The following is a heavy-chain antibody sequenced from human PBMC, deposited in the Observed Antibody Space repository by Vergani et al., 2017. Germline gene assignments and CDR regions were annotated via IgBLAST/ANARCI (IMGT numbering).Heavy chain of an antibody. V-gene: IGHV3-7*01. J-gene: IGHJ5*02. CDR2: IKQDGSEK. CDR3: ARHGYYYDSSGYDNWFDP. CDR1: GFTFSSYW. Sequence: VQLVESGGGVVQPGRSLRLSCAASGFTFSSYWMSWVRQAPGKGLEWVANIKQDGSEKYYVDSVKGRFTISRDNAKNSLYLQMNSLRAEDTAVYYCARHGYYYDSSGYDNWFDPWGQGTLVTVSS. D-gene: IGHD3-22*01.